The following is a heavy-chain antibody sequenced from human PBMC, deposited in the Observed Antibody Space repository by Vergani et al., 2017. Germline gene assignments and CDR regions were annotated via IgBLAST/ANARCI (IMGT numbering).Heavy chain of an antibody. J-gene: IGHJ5*02. CDR2: TYYRSKWYN. CDR1: GDSVSSNSAA. D-gene: IGHD3-22*01. Sequence: QVQLQQSGPGLVKPSQTLSLTCAISGDSVSSNSAAWHWIRQSPSRGLEWLGRTYYRSKWYNDYAVSVKSRITINPDTSNNQFSLQLNSVTPEDTAVYYCTRSAMIVVVDWFDPWGQGTLVTVSS. CDR3: TRSAMIVVVDWFDP. V-gene: IGHV6-1*01.